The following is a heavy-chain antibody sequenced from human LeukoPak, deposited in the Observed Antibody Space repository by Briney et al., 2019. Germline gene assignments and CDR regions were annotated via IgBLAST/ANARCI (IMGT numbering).Heavy chain of an antibody. J-gene: IGHJ1*01. CDR3: ARGSRDYIWGSYRYTLAEYFQH. D-gene: IGHD3-16*02. V-gene: IGHV4-34*01. CDR1: GGSFSGYY. Sequence: SETLSLTCAVYGGSFSGYYWSWIRQPSGKGLEWIGEINHSGSTKYNPSLKSRVTISVDTSKNQFSLKLSSVTAADTAVYYCARGSRDYIWGSYRYTLAEYFQHWGQGTLVTVSS. CDR2: INHSGST.